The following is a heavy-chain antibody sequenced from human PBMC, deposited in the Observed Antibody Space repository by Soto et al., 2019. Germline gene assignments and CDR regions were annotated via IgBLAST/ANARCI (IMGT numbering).Heavy chain of an antibody. V-gene: IGHV3-23*01. CDR2: ISGSGGST. CDR1: GFIFSNYA. J-gene: IGHJ4*02. CDR3: AKQRGQQLVNYSFDS. D-gene: IGHD6-13*01. Sequence: EVQLLDSGGGLVQPGGSLRLSCAASGFIFSNYAMSWVRQAPGKGLEWVSIISGSGGSTFYADSVKGRFTISRDNSKNTLYVQRNSLRAEDTAIYYCAKQRGQQLVNYSFDSGGQGTLVSVSS.